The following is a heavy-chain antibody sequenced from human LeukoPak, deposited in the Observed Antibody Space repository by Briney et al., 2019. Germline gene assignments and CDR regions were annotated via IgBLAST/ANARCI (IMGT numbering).Heavy chain of an antibody. V-gene: IGHV4-59*01. D-gene: IGHD3-10*01. J-gene: IGHJ4*02. Sequence: KPSETLSFTCTVSGGSISSYYWSWIRQPPGKGLEWIGYIYYSGSTNYNPSLKSRVTISVDTSKNQFSLKLSSVTAADTAVYYCARGPYGSGRYVDYWGQGTLVTVSS. CDR1: GGSISSYY. CDR2: IYYSGST. CDR3: ARGPYGSGRYVDY.